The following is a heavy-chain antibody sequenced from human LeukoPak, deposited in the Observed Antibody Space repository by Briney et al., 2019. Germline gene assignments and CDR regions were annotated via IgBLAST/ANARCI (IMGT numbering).Heavy chain of an antibody. J-gene: IGHJ4*02. CDR2: ITTSDSTT. D-gene: IGHD3-3*01. CDR3: TTYDFWSGPFDY. V-gene: IGHV3-23*01. Sequence: GGSLRLSCAASGFTFRSYTMSWVRQAPGKGLEWVSTITTSDSTTYYADSVKGRFTISRDNSKNTLYLRMNSLRAEDTAVYSCTTYDFWSGPFDYWGQGTLVTVSS. CDR1: GFTFRSYT.